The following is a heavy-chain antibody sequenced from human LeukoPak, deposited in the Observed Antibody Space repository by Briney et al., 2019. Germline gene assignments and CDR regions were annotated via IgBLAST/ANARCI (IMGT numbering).Heavy chain of an antibody. CDR1: GFTFSSYA. J-gene: IGHJ4*02. CDR2: ISYDGSNK. D-gene: IGHD5-24*01. CDR3: ARDGRDGLQSLDFDY. Sequence: GRSLRLSCAASGFTFSSYAMHWVRQAPGTGLEWVAVISYDGSNKYYADSVKGRFTISRDNSKNTLYLQMNSLRAEDTAVYYCARDGRDGLQSLDFDYWGQGTLVTVSS. V-gene: IGHV3-30-3*01.